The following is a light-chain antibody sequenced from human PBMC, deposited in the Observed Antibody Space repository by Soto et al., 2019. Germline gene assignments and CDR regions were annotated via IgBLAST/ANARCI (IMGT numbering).Light chain of an antibody. CDR3: QIYHGAPWT. V-gene: IGKV1-27*01. J-gene: IGKJ1*01. CDR1: QGISTY. Sequence: DIQMTQSPSSLSASVGDRVTITCRASQGISTYLVWYQQKPGTVPKLLIFAASTLQSGVPSRFSGSGSGTDFTLTISSLQPEDVATYYCQIYHGAPWTFGQGTKVEIK. CDR2: AAS.